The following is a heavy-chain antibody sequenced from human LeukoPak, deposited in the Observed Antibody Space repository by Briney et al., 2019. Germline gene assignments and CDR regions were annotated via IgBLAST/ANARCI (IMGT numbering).Heavy chain of an antibody. Sequence: ASVKVSCKASGYTFTGYYMHWVRQAPGQGLEWMGWINPNSGGTNYAQKFQGRVTMTRDTSISTAYMELSRLRSDDTAVYYCARDQLPLYCSSTSCPPGPYNWFDPWGQGTLVTVSS. V-gene: IGHV1-2*02. CDR1: GYTFTGYY. J-gene: IGHJ5*02. CDR3: ARDQLPLYCSSTSCPPGPYNWFDP. CDR2: INPNSGGT. D-gene: IGHD2-2*01.